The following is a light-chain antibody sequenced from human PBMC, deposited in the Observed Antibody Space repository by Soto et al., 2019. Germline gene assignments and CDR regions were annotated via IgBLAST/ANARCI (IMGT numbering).Light chain of an antibody. CDR1: QGIGST. CDR2: DTS. J-gene: IGKJ4*01. Sequence: EIVMTQSTATLSVSPGEGATLSCRASQGIGSTLAWYQQKPGQTPRLLIYDTSIRATGVPARFRGSASGTEFTHTITRLQSEDFAVYYCQHYANLPLTFGRGTRVESK. V-gene: IGKV3-15*01. CDR3: QHYANLPLT.